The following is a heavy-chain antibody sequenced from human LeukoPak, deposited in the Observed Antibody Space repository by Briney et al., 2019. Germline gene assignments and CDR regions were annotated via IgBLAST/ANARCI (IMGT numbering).Heavy chain of an antibody. CDR1: GFTFSSYS. J-gene: IGHJ4*02. V-gene: IGHV3-21*01. D-gene: IGHD3-10*01. Sequence: GGSLRLSCAASGFTFSSYSMNWVRRAPGKGLEWVSSISSSSSYIYYADSVKGRFTISRDNAKNSLYLQMNSLRAEDTAVYYCARDPQWDYGSGSSYNVPAPDYWGPGTLVTVSS. CDR2: ISSSSSYI. CDR3: ARDPQWDYGSGSSYNVPAPDY.